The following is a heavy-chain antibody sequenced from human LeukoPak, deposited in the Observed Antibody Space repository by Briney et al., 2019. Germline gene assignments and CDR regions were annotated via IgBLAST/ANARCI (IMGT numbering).Heavy chain of an antibody. V-gene: IGHV4-31*03. CDR1: GGSISSGGYY. CDR3: ARDLRSSGYYHDAFDI. CDR2: IYYSGST. D-gene: IGHD3-22*01. Sequence: KASETLSLTCTVSGGSISSGGYYWSWIRQHPGKGLEWIGYIYYSGSTYYNPSLKSRVTISVDTSKNQFSLKLSSVTAADTAVYYCARDLRSSGYYHDAFDIWGQGTMVTASS. J-gene: IGHJ3*02.